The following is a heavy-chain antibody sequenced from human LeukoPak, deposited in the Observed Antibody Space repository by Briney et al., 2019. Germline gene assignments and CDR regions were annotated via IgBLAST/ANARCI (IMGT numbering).Heavy chain of an antibody. CDR3: ARNYYDSRQNHFDY. CDR1: GYTFTGYY. J-gene: IGHJ4*02. CDR2: INPNSGGT. V-gene: IGHV1-2*06. D-gene: IGHD3-22*01. Sequence: GASVKVYCKASGYTFTGYYMHWVRQAPGQGLDWMARINPNSGGTNYAQKFQGRVTMTRDTSISTAYMELSRLRSDDTAVYYCARNYYDSRQNHFDYWGQGTLVTVSS.